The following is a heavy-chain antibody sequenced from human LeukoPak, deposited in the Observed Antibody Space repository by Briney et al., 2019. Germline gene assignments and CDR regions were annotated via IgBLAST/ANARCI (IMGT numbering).Heavy chain of an antibody. J-gene: IGHJ6*03. V-gene: IGHV3-23*01. CDR1: GFTFSSYA. CDR3: ARKGIGSSRYQNMDV. CDR2: ISIDGGRT. D-gene: IGHD6-25*01. Sequence: GRSLRLSCAASGFTFSSYAMSWVRQAPGKGPEWVSTISIDGGRTYYADSVKGRFTVSRDTSKNTLYLQMNSLRAEDTAVYYCARKGIGSSRYQNMDVWGKGTTATVCS.